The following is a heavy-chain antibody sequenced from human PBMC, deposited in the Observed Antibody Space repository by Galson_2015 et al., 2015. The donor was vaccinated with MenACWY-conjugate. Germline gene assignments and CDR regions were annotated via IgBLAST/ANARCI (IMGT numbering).Heavy chain of an antibody. CDR1: GFNFNVYS. Sequence: SLRLSCAASGFNFNVYSLHWIRRAPGKGLEWVAVISYDGKDKFYGDSVKGRFIILRDNSKNTVYLQMNSLRGEDTGVYFCARVGQERRTLLPNFDGWGQGTRVTVSS. D-gene: IGHD3-22*01. CDR3: ARVGQERRTLLPNFDG. CDR2: ISYDGKDK. J-gene: IGHJ4*02. V-gene: IGHV3-30*01.